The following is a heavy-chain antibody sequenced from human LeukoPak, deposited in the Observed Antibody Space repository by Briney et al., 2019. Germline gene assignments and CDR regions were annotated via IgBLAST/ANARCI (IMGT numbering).Heavy chain of an antibody. V-gene: IGHV3-23*01. J-gene: IGHJ4*02. CDR3: ASTSGWYEPIDY. Sequence: GGSLRLSCAASGFTFSSYAMTWVCQAPGKGLEWVSSISGSGDYTYYADSVKGRFTISRDNSKNTLYLQTNSLRAEDTAVYYCASTSGWYEPIDYWGQGTLVTVSS. CDR2: ISGSGDYT. D-gene: IGHD6-19*01. CDR1: GFTFSSYA.